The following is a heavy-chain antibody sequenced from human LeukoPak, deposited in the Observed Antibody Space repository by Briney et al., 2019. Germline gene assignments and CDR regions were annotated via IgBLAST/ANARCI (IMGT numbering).Heavy chain of an antibody. V-gene: IGHV1-69*13. J-gene: IGHJ6*02. Sequence: ASVKVSCKASGGTFSSYAISWVRQAPGQGLEWMGGIIPIFGTANYAQKFQGRVTITADESTSTAYMELSSLRSGDTAVYYCARDSRVSGVDYYYYGMDVWGQGTTVTVSS. CDR2: IIPIFGTA. D-gene: IGHD3-3*01. CDR3: ARDSRVSGVDYYYYGMDV. CDR1: GGTFSSYA.